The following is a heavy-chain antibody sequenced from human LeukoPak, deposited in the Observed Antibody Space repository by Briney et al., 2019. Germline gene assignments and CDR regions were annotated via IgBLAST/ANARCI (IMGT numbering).Heavy chain of an antibody. J-gene: IGHJ4*02. D-gene: IGHD3-10*01. CDR1: GITLSNYG. Sequence: GGSLRLSCAVSGITLSNYGMSWVRQAPGKGLEWVAGLSGSGGGTNYADSVQGRFTISRDNPKNTLYLQMNSLRAEDTAVYFCAKRGVVIRVFLVGFHKEAYYFDSWGQGSLVTVSS. V-gene: IGHV3-23*01. CDR2: LSGSGGGT. CDR3: AKRGVVIRVFLVGFHKEAYYFDS.